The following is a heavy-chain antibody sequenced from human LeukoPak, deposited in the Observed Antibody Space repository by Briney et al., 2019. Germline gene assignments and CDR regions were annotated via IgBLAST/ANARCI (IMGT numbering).Heavy chain of an antibody. CDR1: GFTFSSYA. J-gene: IGHJ2*01. D-gene: IGHD3-10*01. V-gene: IGHV3-23*03. CDR3: ARDRAPPTSWYFDV. Sequence: GGSLRLSCAASGFTFSSYAMSWVRQAPGKGLEWVSIIYSTGTTFYEDSVEGRFTISRDMSKNTVYLQMNSLRADDTAVYYCARDRAPPTSWYFDVWGRGTLVAVSS. CDR2: IYSTGTT.